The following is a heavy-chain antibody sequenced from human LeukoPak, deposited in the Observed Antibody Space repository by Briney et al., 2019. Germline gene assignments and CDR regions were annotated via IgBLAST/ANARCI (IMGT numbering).Heavy chain of an antibody. CDR1: GGSISSYY. CDR2: ICTSGST. D-gene: IGHD2-15*01. CDR3: ARSGCSGGSCYPSLWFDP. V-gene: IGHV4-4*07. J-gene: IGHJ5*02. Sequence: SETLSLTCTVSGGSISSYYWSWIRQPAGKGLEWIGRICTSGSTNYNPSLKSRVTMSVDTSKNQFSLKLSSVTAADTAVYYCARSGCSGGSCYPSLWFDPWGQGTLVTVSS.